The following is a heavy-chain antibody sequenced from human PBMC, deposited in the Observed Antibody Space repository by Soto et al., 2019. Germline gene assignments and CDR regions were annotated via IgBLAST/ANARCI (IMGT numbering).Heavy chain of an antibody. D-gene: IGHD3-3*01. V-gene: IGHV3-30*18. Sequence: GGSLRLSCAASGFTFSNYGMHWVRQAPGKGLEWVAVISYDGSNKYYVDSVKGRFTVSRDNSKNTLYLQINSLRAEDTAVYYCAKDKRRFLEWVPFGYYSYGMDVWGQGTMVTVSS. J-gene: IGHJ6*02. CDR1: GFTFSNYG. CDR2: ISYDGSNK. CDR3: AKDKRRFLEWVPFGYYSYGMDV.